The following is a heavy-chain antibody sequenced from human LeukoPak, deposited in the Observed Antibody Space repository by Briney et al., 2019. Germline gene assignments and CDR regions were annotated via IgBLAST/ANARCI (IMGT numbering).Heavy chain of an antibody. J-gene: IGHJ4*02. CDR3: ARAYYYDSSGSPPWEPPDY. Sequence: GGSLRLSCAASGFTFSDYTMNWVRQAPGKGLEWVSFIGRSGTTIYYADSVKGRFTCSRDNAKNSLHLQMNSLGAEDTAVYYCARAYYYDSSGSPPWEPPDYWGQGTLVTVSS. V-gene: IGHV3-48*04. CDR2: IGRSGTTI. CDR1: GFTFSDYT. D-gene: IGHD3-22*01.